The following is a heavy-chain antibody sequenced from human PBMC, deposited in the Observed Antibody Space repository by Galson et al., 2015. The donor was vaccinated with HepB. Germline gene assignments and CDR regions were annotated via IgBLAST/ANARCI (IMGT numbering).Heavy chain of an antibody. V-gene: IGHV3-23*01. D-gene: IGHD5/OR15-5a*01. Sequence: SLRLSCAGSGFTFSRYAMSWVRQSPGMGLQWVSSISGDGKSTYYAASVKGRFTISRDNSRNTMYLQMNSLRVEDTAVYYCANGETSVTVFDSWGQGTLVTVSS. J-gene: IGHJ4*02. CDR2: ISGDGKST. CDR3: ANGETSVTVFDS. CDR1: GFTFSRYA.